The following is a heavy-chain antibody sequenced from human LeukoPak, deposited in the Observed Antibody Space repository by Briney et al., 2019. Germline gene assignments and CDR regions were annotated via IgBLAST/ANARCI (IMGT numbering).Heavy chain of an antibody. CDR1: GFTFSDYY. J-gene: IGHJ4*02. V-gene: IGHV3-11*04. CDR2: ISSSGSTI. Sequence: GGSLSLSCAASGFTFSDYYMSWIRQAPGKGLEWVSYISSSGSTIYYADSVKGRFTISRDNAKNSLYLQMNSLRAEDTAVYYCARDQSRGNYDSSGKDYWGQGTLVTVSS. D-gene: IGHD3-22*01. CDR3: ARDQSRGNYDSSGKDY.